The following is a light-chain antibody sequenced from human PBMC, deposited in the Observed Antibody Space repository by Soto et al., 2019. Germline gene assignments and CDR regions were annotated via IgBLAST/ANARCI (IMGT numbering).Light chain of an antibody. CDR2: EVI. CDR3: SSYASSGTVV. Sequence: QSALTQPASVSGSPGQSITISCTGTSTDVGGYNYVSWYQQHPGKAPKLMIYEVINRPSGVSYRFSGSKSGNTASLTSSGLQGEDEADYYCSSYASSGTVVFGGGTKLTVL. CDR1: STDVGGYNY. J-gene: IGLJ2*01. V-gene: IGLV2-14*01.